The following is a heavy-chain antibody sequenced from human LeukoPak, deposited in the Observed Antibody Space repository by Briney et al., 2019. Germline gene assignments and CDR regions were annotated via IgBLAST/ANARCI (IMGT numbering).Heavy chain of an antibody. V-gene: IGHV3-33*06. CDR1: GFTFSRIA. D-gene: IGHD3/OR15-3a*01. J-gene: IGHJ4*02. CDR2: IWNDGSNK. CDR3: AKHFCTGLDCSLFDS. Sequence: GGSLRLSCATSGFTFSRIAMHWVRQAPGKGLEWVAVIWNDGSNKYYADSVKGRFIISRDNSKNALSLQLNSLRPEDTALYYCAKHFCTGLDCSLFDSWGQGTLVTVSS.